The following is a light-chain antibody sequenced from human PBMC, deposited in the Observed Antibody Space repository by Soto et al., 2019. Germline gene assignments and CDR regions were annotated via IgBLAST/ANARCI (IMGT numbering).Light chain of an antibody. CDR1: ESVNNF. CDR2: NAS. Sequence: EIVLTQSPATLSLSPGERATLSCRASESVNNFLAWYQQKPGQAPRLLIYNASNRATGIPARFSGSGSGTDFTLTISSLEPEDFAVYYCQQRSTWPWTFGRGTKVEIK. V-gene: IGKV3-11*01. J-gene: IGKJ1*01. CDR3: QQRSTWPWT.